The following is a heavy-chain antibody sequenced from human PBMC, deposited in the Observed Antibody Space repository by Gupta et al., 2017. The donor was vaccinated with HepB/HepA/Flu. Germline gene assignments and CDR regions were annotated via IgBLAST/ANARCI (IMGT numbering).Heavy chain of an antibody. Sequence: EVQLLESGGGLVQPGESLRLSCAASGFTFNSYVMTWVRLAPGKGLEWFSVIIGSGGSTYYTDSVKGRFTISRDNSKDTLYLQMNSLRAEDTAVYYCAKGITMVRGIIYYGMDVWGQGTTVTVSS. CDR3: AKGITMVRGIIYYGMDV. V-gene: IGHV3-23*01. CDR2: IIGSGGST. D-gene: IGHD3-10*01. J-gene: IGHJ6*02. CDR1: GFTFNSYV.